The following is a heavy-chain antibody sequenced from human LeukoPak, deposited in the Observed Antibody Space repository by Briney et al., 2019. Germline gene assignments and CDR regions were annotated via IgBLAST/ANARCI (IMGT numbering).Heavy chain of an antibody. CDR2: IRHDGSYQ. CDR3: AKNRDSSDYPRDFDF. J-gene: IGHJ4*02. V-gene: IGHV3-30*02. CDR1: GFTFSSYG. Sequence: GGSLRLSCAAFGFTFSSYGMHWVRPTPGKGLEWVAFIRHDGSYQQYADSGKGRFTVSRDNSKDMVYLQMNSLRTEDTAVYYCAKNRDSSDYPRDFDFWGQGTLVTVSS. D-gene: IGHD3-22*01.